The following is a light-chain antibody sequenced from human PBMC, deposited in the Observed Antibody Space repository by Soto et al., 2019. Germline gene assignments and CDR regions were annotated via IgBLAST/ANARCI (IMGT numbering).Light chain of an antibody. J-gene: IGKJ4*01. CDR2: DAS. CDR1: QDISNY. V-gene: IGKV1-33*01. Sequence: DIQMTQSPSSLSASVGDRVTITCQASQDISNYLNWYQQKPGKAPKILIYDASVLKAEVPYRFSGGGSGTHVTLTISSLQAEDVATYYCQQFDNLPLTFGGGTKVEIK. CDR3: QQFDNLPLT.